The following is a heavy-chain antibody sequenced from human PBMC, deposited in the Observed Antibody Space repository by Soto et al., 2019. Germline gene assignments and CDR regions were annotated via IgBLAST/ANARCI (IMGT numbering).Heavy chain of an antibody. CDR3: ARDDGEFYYYYMDV. Sequence: QVQLVQSGAEVKKPGSSAKVSCKASGGTFSSYTITWVRQAPGQGLEWMGRIIPIIGVTKYAQKFQGRVTITADKSTSTAYMEVSSLRSEDTAVYYCARDDGEFYYYYMDVWGKGTTVTVSS. V-gene: IGHV1-69*08. D-gene: IGHD4-17*01. CDR1: GGTFSSYT. CDR2: IIPIIGVT. J-gene: IGHJ6*03.